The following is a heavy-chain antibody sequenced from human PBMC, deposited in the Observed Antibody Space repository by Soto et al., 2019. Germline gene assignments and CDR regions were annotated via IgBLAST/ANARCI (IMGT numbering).Heavy chain of an antibody. V-gene: IGHV4-39*01. CDR1: GGSITSSFY. D-gene: IGHD6-13*01. CDR3: RSSSRYSTDV. CDR2: IYGTGNT. J-gene: IGHJ6*02. Sequence: QLQLQESGPGLVKPSETLSLSCTVSGGSITSSFYWGWIRQPPGKGREWIGSIYGTGNTYYNPSLKGRVTISAATAKTQFSLNLISVTAADTAVYYCRSSSRYSTDVWGQGATVTVSS.